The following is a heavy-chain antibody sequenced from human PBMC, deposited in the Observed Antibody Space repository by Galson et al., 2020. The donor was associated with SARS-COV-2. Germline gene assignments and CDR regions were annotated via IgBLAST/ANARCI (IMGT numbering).Heavy chain of an antibody. V-gene: IGHV3-66*01. CDR1: GITVSSNY. J-gene: IGHJ4*02. CDR3: ARRSSSNWGHDY. CDR2: IYRGGNS. D-gene: IGHD6-13*01. Sequence: GGSLSLSCAASGITVSSNYMSWVRQAPGKSLEWVSIIYRGGNSYHADSVKGRFIISRDNSKNTLYLQINSLRVEDTAVYYCARRSSSNWGHDYWGQGTLVTVSS.